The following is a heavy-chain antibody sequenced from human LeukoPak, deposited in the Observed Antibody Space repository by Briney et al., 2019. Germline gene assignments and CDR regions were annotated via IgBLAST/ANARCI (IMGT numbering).Heavy chain of an antibody. CDR2: IYTSGST. J-gene: IGHJ4*02. V-gene: IGHV4-61*02. D-gene: IGHD5-18*01. Sequence: SQTLSLTCTVSGGSISSGSYYWSWIRQPAGKGLEWIGRIYTSGSTNYNPSLKSRVTISVDTSKNQFSLKLSSVTAADTAVYYCARSPAVDTAMVVFFDYWGQGTLVTVSS. CDR1: GGSISSGSYY. CDR3: ARSPAVDTAMVVFFDY.